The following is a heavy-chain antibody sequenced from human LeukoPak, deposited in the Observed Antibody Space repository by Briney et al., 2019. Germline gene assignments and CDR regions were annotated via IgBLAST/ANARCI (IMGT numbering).Heavy chain of an antibody. CDR2: INWNGGST. Sequence: PGGSLRLSCAASGFTFSSYWMSWVRQAPGKGLEWVSGINWNGGSTGYADSVKGRFTISRDNAKNSLYLQMNSLRAEDTALYYCAKEKRVGVTPPYFDYWGQGTLVTVSS. V-gene: IGHV3-20*04. D-gene: IGHD1-26*01. CDR3: AKEKRVGVTPPYFDY. J-gene: IGHJ4*02. CDR1: GFTFSSYW.